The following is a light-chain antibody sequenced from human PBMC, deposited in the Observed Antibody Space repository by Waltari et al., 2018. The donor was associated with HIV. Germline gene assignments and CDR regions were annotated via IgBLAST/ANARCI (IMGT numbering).Light chain of an antibody. CDR3: QQLNGDPFT. J-gene: IGKJ3*01. CDR2: AAS. Sequence: DFQLTQSPSFLSASVRDRVTITCRASQDISNNLAWYQQKPGTVPKLLIYAASTLHSGVPSRFSGSGSGTEFTLTITSLQPDDFATYYCQQLNGDPFTFGPGTKVDIK. V-gene: IGKV1-9*01. CDR1: QDISNN.